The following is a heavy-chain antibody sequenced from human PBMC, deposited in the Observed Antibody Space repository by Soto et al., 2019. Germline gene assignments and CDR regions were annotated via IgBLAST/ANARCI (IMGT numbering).Heavy chain of an antibody. CDR1: GGSISSGDYY. V-gene: IGHV4-30-4*01. J-gene: IGHJ6*02. D-gene: IGHD6-6*01. CDR3: DRDREYSSSSDGMDV. CDR2: IYYSGGT. Sequence: SSETLSLTCTVSGGSISSGDYYWSWIRQPPGNGLEWIGYIYYSGGTYYNPSLKSRVTISVDTSKNQFYLKLSSVTAADTAVYYCDRDREYSSSSDGMDVWGQGTTVTVSS.